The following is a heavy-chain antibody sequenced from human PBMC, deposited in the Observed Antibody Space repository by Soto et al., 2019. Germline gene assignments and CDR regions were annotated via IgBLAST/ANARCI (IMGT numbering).Heavy chain of an antibody. CDR3: ARVYSSSSGRAMDV. CDR1: GFTFGSYW. J-gene: IGHJ6*02. V-gene: IGHV3-7*04. Sequence: GGSLRLSCAASGFTFGSYWMTWVRQAPGKGLEWVANIQHDGDEKDYVDSVKGRFIISRDNAKRSLYLQMNSLRVDDTALYYCARVYSSSSGRAMDVWGQGTTVTVSS. D-gene: IGHD6-6*01. CDR2: IQHDGDEK.